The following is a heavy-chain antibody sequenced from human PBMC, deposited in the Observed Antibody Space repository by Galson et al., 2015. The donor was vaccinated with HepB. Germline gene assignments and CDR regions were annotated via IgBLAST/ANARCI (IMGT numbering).Heavy chain of an antibody. J-gene: IGHJ4*02. D-gene: IGHD6-19*01. CDR1: GYTFTSYG. V-gene: IGHV1-69*06. Sequence: SVKVSCKASGYTFTSYGISWVRQAPGQGLEWMGGIIPIFGTANYAQKFQGRVTITADKSTSTAYMELSSLRSEDTAVYYCARAESSGYSGAGYWGQGTLVTVSS. CDR2: IIPIFGTA. CDR3: ARAESSGYSGAGY.